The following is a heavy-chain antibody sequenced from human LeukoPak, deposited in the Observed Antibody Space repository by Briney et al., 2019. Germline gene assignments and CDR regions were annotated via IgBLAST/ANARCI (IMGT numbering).Heavy chain of an antibody. CDR3: ASALGYCTNGVCYGEDY. CDR1: GYTFTSYG. Sequence: ASVKVSCKASGYTFTSYGISWVRQAPGQGLEWMGWISAYNGNTNYAQKPQGRVTMTTDTSTSTAYMELRSLRSEDTAVYYCASALGYCTNGVCYGEDYWGQGTLVTVSS. D-gene: IGHD2-8*01. V-gene: IGHV1-18*01. CDR2: ISAYNGNT. J-gene: IGHJ4*02.